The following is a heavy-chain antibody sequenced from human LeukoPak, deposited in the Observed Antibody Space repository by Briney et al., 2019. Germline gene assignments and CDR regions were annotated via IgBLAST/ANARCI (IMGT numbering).Heavy chain of an antibody. Sequence: SGGSLRLSCAASGFTFSSYTMNWVRQAPGKGLEWVSYISGGSSTIYYADSVKGRFTISRDNAKNSLYLQMSSLSDEDTAVYYCAREGGFGCWGQGTLVTVSS. J-gene: IGHJ4*02. CDR1: GFTFSSYT. V-gene: IGHV3-48*02. D-gene: IGHD2-15*01. CDR2: ISGGSSTI. CDR3: AREGGFGC.